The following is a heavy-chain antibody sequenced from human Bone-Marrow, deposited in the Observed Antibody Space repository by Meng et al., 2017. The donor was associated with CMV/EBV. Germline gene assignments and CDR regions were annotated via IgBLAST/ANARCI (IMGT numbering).Heavy chain of an antibody. D-gene: IGHD2-2*02. CDR1: GFTFSSYA. J-gene: IGHJ6*02. V-gene: IGHV3-23*01. CDR3: AKDGWDIVVVPAALHYGMDV. CDR2: ISGSGGST. Sequence: GESLKISCAASGFTFSSYAMSWVRQAPGKGLEWVSAISGSGGSTYYADSVKGRFTISRDNSKNTLYLQMNSLRAEDTAVYYCAKDGWDIVVVPAALHYGMDVWGQGTTVTFAS.